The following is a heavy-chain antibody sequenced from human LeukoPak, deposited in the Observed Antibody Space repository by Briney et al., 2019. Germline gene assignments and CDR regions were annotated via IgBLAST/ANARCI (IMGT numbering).Heavy chain of an antibody. J-gene: IGHJ3*02. CDR1: GFTFSRAT. V-gene: IGHV3-21*01. D-gene: IGHD4-17*01. Sequence: PGGSLRLSCVVSGFTFSRATMNWVRQAPGKGLEWVSSISSTSTYINYADSVKGRFTISRDNAKKSLYLQMNGLRGEDTAMYYCASDDYGDYEDGFDNWGQGTMVTVSS. CDR2: ISSTSTYI. CDR3: ASDDYGDYEDGFDN.